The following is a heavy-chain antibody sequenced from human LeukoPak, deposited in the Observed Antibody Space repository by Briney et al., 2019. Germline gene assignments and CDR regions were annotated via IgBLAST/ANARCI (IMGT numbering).Heavy chain of an antibody. CDR1: GGSFSGYY. D-gene: IGHD3-22*01. V-gene: IGHV4-34*01. CDR3: ARDRVDYYDSSGPLYYFDY. Sequence: SETLSLTCAVYGGSFSGYYWSWIRQPPGKGLEWIGEINHSGSTNYNPSLKSRVTISVDTSKNQFSLKLSSVTAADTAVYYCARDRVDYYDSSGPLYYFDYWGQGTLVTVSS. J-gene: IGHJ4*02. CDR2: INHSGST.